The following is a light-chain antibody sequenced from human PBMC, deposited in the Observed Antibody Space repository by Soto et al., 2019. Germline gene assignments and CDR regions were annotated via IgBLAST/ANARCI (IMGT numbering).Light chain of an antibody. CDR1: QSVNSN. Sequence: EIVMTQSPATLSVSPGESATLSCRASQSVNSNLAWYQHIPGQAPRLLIYGASTMATGIPARFSGSGSGTDFNLNISSLQSDDFAVYYCKKYNRWSLITFCPGPRLEIK. CDR3: KKYNRWSLIT. V-gene: IGKV3-15*01. CDR2: GAS. J-gene: IGKJ5*01.